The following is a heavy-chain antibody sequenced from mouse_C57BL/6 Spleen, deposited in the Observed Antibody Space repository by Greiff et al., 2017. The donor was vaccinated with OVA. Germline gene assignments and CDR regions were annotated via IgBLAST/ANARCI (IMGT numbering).Heavy chain of an antibody. V-gene: IGHV2-2*01. CDR3: ARNSYDYFDY. J-gene: IGHJ2*01. CDR2: IWSGGST. D-gene: IGHD1-1*01. Sequence: VHLVESGPGLVQPSQSLSITCTVSGFSLTSYGVHWVRQSPGQGLEWLGVIWSGGSTDYNAAFISRLSISKDNSKSQVFIKMNSLQADDTAIYYCARNSYDYFDYWGQGTTLTVSS. CDR1: GFSLTSYG.